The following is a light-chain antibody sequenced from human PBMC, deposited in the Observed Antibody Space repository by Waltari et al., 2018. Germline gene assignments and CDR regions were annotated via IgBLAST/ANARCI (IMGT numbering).Light chain of an antibody. CDR3: QQYDNHPFS. CDR2: DAS. Sequence: IEMTHSPSSLSASVGDIVPITCQSGHDIGKHLKWYQQKSGTAPKLLIYDASKLETGVPSRFSGSGSRTDFTLTINSLQPEDIATYYCQQYDNHPFSFGPGTKVDIK. J-gene: IGKJ3*01. CDR1: HDIGKH. V-gene: IGKV1-33*01.